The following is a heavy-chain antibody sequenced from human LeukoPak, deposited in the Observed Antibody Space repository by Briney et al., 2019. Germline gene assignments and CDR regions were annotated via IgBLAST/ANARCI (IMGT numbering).Heavy chain of an antibody. CDR2: ISFSGRST. CDR1: GFTFSSYA. Sequence: GRSLRLSCAASGFTFSSYAMSWVRQAPGKGLEWVLGISFSGRSTNYADSVKGRFIISRDNSNNTLYLQMNSLRAEDTAVYYCAKDRERAVGATIFDHWGQGTLVTVSS. J-gene: IGHJ4*02. D-gene: IGHD1-26*01. CDR3: AKDRERAVGATIFDH. V-gene: IGHV3-23*01.